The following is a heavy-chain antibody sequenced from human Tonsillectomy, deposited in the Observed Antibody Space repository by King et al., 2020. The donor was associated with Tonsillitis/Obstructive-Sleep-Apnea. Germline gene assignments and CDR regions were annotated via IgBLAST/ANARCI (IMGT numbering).Heavy chain of an antibody. V-gene: IGHV3-7*03. Sequence: VQLVQSGGGLVQPGGSLRLSCAASGFTFSSYWMSWVRQAPGKGLEWVANIKQDGSEKYYVDSVKGRFTISRDNAKNSLYLQMNSLRAEDTAVYYCAREWVWFGEFYWFDPWGQGTLVTVSS. J-gene: IGHJ5*02. CDR3: AREWVWFGEFYWFDP. CDR1: GFTFSSYW. D-gene: IGHD3-10*01. CDR2: IKQDGSEK.